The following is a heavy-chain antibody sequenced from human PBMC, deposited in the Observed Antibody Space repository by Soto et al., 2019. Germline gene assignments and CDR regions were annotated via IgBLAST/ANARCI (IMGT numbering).Heavy chain of an antibody. J-gene: IGHJ6*04. D-gene: IGHD2-2*01. CDR1: GHTLTELS. CDR2: FDPEDGET. V-gene: IGHV1-24*01. CDR3: AREGLVLVPTTVNSDYYYYAMDV. Sequence: ASVKVSCKVSGHTLTELSMHWVRQAPGKGLEWMGGFDPEDGETIYAQKFQGRVTMTEDTSTDTAYMELSSLRSEDTATYYCAREGLVLVPTTVNSDYYYYAMDVWGKGTTVTVSS.